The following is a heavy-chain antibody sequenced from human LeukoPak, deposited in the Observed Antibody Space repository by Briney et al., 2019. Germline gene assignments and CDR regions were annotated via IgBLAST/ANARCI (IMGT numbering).Heavy chain of an antibody. CDR1: GGSISSYY. V-gene: IGHV4-59*01. Sequence: SETLSLTCTVSGGSISSYYWSWIRQPPGKGLEWIGYIYYSGSTNYNPSLKSRVTISVDTSKNQFSLKLSSVTAADTAVYYCARRGDGYPGAFDIWGQGTMVTVSS. CDR3: ARRGDGYPGAFDI. CDR2: IYYSGST. D-gene: IGHD5-12*01. J-gene: IGHJ3*02.